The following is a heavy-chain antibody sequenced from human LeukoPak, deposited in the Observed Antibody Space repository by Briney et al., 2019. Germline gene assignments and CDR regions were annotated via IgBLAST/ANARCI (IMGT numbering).Heavy chain of an antibody. Sequence: GGSLRLSCAASGFTFSSYSMNWVRQAPGKGLEWVSSISSSSSYIYYADSVKGRFTISRDNAKNSLYLQMNSLRAEDTAVYYCARDLVQAYYYESSGYYQNCWGQGTLVTVSS. CDR3: ARDLVQAYYYESSGYYQNC. D-gene: IGHD3-22*01. CDR2: ISSSSSYI. V-gene: IGHV3-21*01. CDR1: GFTFSSYS. J-gene: IGHJ4*02.